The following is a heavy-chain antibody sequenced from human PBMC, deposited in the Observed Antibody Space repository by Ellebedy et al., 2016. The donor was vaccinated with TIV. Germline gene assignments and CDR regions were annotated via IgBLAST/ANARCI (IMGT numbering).Heavy chain of an antibody. Sequence: SETLPLTCTVSGGSIISDHYYWGWIRQPPGQGLEWFGIISYTGNTYYNPSLRSRVTISIDTSRNQISLKLSSVTAADTSVYYCARQEDNYFLYWGQGTLVTVSS. J-gene: IGHJ4*02. D-gene: IGHD5-24*01. V-gene: IGHV4-39*01. CDR1: GGSIISDHYY. CDR3: ARQEDNYFLY. CDR2: ISYTGNT.